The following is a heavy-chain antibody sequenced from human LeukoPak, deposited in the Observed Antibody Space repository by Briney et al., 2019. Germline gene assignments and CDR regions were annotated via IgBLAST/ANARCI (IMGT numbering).Heavy chain of an antibody. Sequence: GGSLRLSCAAPGFTFSNAWMSWVRQAPGKGLEWVGRIKSKTDGGTTDYAAPVKGRFTISRDDSKNTLYLQMNSLKTEDTAVYYCTTGVVVTAIAGYYWGQGTLVTVSS. V-gene: IGHV3-15*01. CDR2: IKSKTDGGTT. CDR3: TTGVVVTAIAGYY. J-gene: IGHJ4*02. D-gene: IGHD2-21*02. CDR1: GFTFSNAW.